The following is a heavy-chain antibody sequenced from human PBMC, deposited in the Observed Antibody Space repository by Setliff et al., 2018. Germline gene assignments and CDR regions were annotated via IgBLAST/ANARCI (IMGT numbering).Heavy chain of an antibody. V-gene: IGHV1-8*02. D-gene: IGHD3-3*01. CDR2: MNPNSGNT. CDR3: ARMAGWESAPRFITIFGVVDY. Sequence: ASVKVSCKASGYTFTSYDINWMRQASGQGLEWMGWMNPNSGNTGSTQKFQGRVTMTRNTSTSTAYMELSRLTSEDAAVYYCARMAGWESAPRFITIFGVVDYWGQGTLVTVSS. J-gene: IGHJ4*02. CDR1: GYTFTSYD.